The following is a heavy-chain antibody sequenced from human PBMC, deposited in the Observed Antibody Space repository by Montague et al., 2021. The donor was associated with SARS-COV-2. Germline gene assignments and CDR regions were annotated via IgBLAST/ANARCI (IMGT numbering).Heavy chain of an antibody. Sequence: SLRLSCAASGFTFSSYAMHWVRQAPGKGLEYVSGIINNGGTTYYANSVKGRFTISRDNSKNTLYLQMGSLRGEDMAVYYCARAPMVRGVSPHQIALDIWGRGTMVTVSS. CDR3: ARAPMVRGVSPHQIALDI. CDR1: GFTFSSYA. J-gene: IGHJ3*02. CDR2: IINNGGTT. V-gene: IGHV3-64*01. D-gene: IGHD3-10*01.